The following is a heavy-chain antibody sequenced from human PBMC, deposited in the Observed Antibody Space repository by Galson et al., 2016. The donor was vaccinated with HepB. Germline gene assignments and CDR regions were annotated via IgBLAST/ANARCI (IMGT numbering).Heavy chain of an antibody. CDR1: GFTFSSYG. CDR2: MWHDGSNK. CDR3: AKHQRITVFRFDP. J-gene: IGHJ5*02. Sequence: SCAASGFTFSSYGIHWVRQAPGKGLEWVAVMWHDGSNKNYADPVKGRFTISRGNSKNTMYLQMNSLRAEDTAVYYCAKHQRITVFRFDPWGQGTLVTVSS. D-gene: IGHD3-3*01. V-gene: IGHV3-33*06.